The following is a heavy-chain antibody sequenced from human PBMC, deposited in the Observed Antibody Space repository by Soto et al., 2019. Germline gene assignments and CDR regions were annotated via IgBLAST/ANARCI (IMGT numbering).Heavy chain of an antibody. CDR2: IGTAGDT. V-gene: IGHV3-13*01. D-gene: IGHD6-19*01. CDR3: AREYYSSGENLFLGMDV. CDR1: GFTFSSYD. J-gene: IGHJ6*02. Sequence: GGSLRLSCAASGFTFSSYDMHWVRQATGKGLEWVSAIGTAGDTYYPGSVKGRFTISRENAKNSLYLQMNSLRAEDTAVYYCAREYYSSGENLFLGMDVWGQGTTVTVSS.